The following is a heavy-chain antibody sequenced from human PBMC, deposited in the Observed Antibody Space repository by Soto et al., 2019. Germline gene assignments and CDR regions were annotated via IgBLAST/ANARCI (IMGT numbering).Heavy chain of an antibody. V-gene: IGHV3-30*18. CDR1: GFSLSNNG. Sequence: PGGSLRLSCAASGFSLSNNGMHWVRQAPGKGLEWVAVISYDGNNKYYADSVKGRFTISRDNSKNTVYLEMNNLRAEDTAMYYWAKGGSGNYLSYYYYYGMDVWGQGTTVTVSS. D-gene: IGHD3-22*01. CDR2: ISYDGNNK. J-gene: IGHJ6*02. CDR3: AKGGSGNYLSYYYYYGMDV.